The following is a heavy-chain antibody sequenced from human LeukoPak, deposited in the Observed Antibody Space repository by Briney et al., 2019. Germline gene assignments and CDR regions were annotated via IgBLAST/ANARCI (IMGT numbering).Heavy chain of an antibody. CDR2: IKQDGSEK. CDR1: GFTLSSYW. Sequence: GGSLRLSCAASGFTLSSYWMSWVRQAPGKGLEWVANIKQDGSEKYYVDSVKGRFTISRDNAKNSLYRQMNSLRAEDTAVYYCARDEEDGWFDPWGQGTLVTVSS. CDR3: ARDEEDGWFDP. V-gene: IGHV3-7*01. J-gene: IGHJ5*02.